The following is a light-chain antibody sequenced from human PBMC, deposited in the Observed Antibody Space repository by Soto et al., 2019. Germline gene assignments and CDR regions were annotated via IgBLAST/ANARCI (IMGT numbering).Light chain of an antibody. CDR2: AAS. CDR1: QSINIY. J-gene: IGKJ2*01. CDR3: QQSFTAPYT. V-gene: IGKV1-39*01. Sequence: DIQMTQSPSSLSAYVGDRVTVTCRASQSINIYLNWYQQKPGKAPNLLVYAASTLQSGVPSRFSGGGSGTDFTLTITSLQHEDFATYFCQQSFTAPYTFGQGTKLEIK.